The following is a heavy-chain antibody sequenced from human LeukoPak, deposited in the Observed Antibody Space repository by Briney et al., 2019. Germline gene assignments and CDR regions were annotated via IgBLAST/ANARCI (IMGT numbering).Heavy chain of an antibody. CDR2: ISGSGRDT. Sequence: GGSLRLSCTGSGFTFGDYVIMWFRQAPGKGLEWVSAISGSGRDTYYADSVKGRFAISRDNSKNTLFLQMNNLRAEDTAVYYCASRQWDLLDYWGQGTLVTVSS. V-gene: IGHV3-23*01. J-gene: IGHJ4*02. D-gene: IGHD1-26*01. CDR1: GFTFGDYV. CDR3: ASRQWDLLDY.